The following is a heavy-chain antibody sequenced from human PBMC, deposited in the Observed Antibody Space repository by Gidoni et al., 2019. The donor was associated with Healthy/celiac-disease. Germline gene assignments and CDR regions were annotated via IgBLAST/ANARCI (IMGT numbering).Heavy chain of an antibody. J-gene: IGHJ4*02. D-gene: IGHD6-13*01. CDR3: ARAAGGSWYRY. Sequence: QVQLQQWGAGLLKPSETLSLTCAVYGGSFSGYSCSWIRQPPGKGLEWIGEINHSGSTNNNPSLKSRVIISVDTSKNQFSLKLSSVTAEDTAVYYCARAAGGSWYRYWGQGTLVTVSS. V-gene: IGHV4-34*01. CDR2: INHSGST. CDR1: GGSFSGYS.